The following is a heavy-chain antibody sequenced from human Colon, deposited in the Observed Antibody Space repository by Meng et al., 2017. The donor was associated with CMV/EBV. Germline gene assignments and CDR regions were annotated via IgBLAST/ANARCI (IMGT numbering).Heavy chain of an antibody. V-gene: IGHV3-73*01. J-gene: IGHJ4*02. CDR2: IRSKPNNYAT. CDR1: GLIFEESA. CDR3: TTLSVTRSSSF. Sequence: GESLKISCAASGLIFEESAIHWVRQASGKGLEWVGRIRSKPNNYATTYAASVQGRFTIARDDSNNLAYLEMNSLTAEDTAVYYCTTLSVTRSSSFWGQGTLVTSPQ. D-gene: IGHD6-6*01.